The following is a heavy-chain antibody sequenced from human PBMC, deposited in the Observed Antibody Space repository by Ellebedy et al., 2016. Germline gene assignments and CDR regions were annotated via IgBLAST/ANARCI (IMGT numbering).Heavy chain of an antibody. CDR2: ISTYNGNT. Sequence: ASVKVSCXASAYTFTSYDMNWVRQAPGQGLEWMGWISTYNGNTNYAQKFQGRVTMTTDTSTSTAYMELRSLRSDDTAVYYCARDWGMVGYPDYWGQGTLVTVSS. V-gene: IGHV1-18*01. D-gene: IGHD2-15*01. J-gene: IGHJ4*02. CDR1: AYTFTSYD. CDR3: ARDWGMVGYPDY.